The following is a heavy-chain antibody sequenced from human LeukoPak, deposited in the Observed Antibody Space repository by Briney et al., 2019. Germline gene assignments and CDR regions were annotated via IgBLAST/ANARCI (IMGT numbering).Heavy chain of an antibody. D-gene: IGHD6-13*01. Sequence: SSETLSLTCTVSGGSINSYYWSSIRQPPGKGLEWIGYIYYSGSSNYNPSLKSRVTISVDTSKNQFSLKLSSVTAADTAVYYCARAPIAALPSDVFDIWGQGTMVTVSS. CDR3: ARAPIAALPSDVFDI. J-gene: IGHJ3*02. CDR1: GGSINSYY. CDR2: IYYSGSS. V-gene: IGHV4-59*01.